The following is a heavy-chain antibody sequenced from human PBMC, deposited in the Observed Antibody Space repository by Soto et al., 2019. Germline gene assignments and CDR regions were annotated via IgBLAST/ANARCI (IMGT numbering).Heavy chain of an antibody. CDR3: ARLKSYGDYGYYNYGMDV. Sequence: GESLKISCKGSGYSFTSYWIGWVRQMPGKGLEWMGIIYPGDSDTRYSPSFQGQVTISADKSISTAYLQWSSLKASDTAMYYCARLKSYGDYGYYNYGMDVWGQVTTVTVS. V-gene: IGHV5-51*01. J-gene: IGHJ6*02. CDR2: IYPGDSDT. CDR1: GYSFTSYW. D-gene: IGHD4-17*01.